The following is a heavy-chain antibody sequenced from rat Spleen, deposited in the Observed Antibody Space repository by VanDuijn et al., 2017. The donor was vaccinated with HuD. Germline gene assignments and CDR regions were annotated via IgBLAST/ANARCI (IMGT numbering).Heavy chain of an antibody. V-gene: IGHV5-25*01. CDR1: GFTFSTFP. D-gene: IGHD2-2*01. Sequence: EVQLVESGGGLVQPGRSLKLSCTASGFTFSTFPMVWVRQAPKKGLEWVASISSGGGGTYYAESVEGRFTISRDNVKSTLYLQMDSLRSEDTATYHCARAGYLRDWYFDFWGPGAMVTVSS. CDR3: ARAGYLRDWYFDF. CDR2: ISSGGGGT. J-gene: IGHJ1*01.